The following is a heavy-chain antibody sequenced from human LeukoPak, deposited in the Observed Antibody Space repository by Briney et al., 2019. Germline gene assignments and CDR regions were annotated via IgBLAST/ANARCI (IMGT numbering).Heavy chain of an antibody. CDR2: IYHSGST. V-gene: IGHV4-39*01. D-gene: IGHD4-17*01. Sequence: SETLSLTCTVSGDSISSNSYYWGWIRQPPGKGLEWIGSIYHSGSTYYNPSLKSRVTISVDTSKNQFSLKLSSVTAADTAVYYCARVPTVTFFDYWGQGTLVTVSS. J-gene: IGHJ4*02. CDR1: GDSISSNSYY. CDR3: ARVPTVTFFDY.